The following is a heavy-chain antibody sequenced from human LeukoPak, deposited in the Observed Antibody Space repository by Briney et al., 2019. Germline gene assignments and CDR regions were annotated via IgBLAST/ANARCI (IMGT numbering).Heavy chain of an antibody. J-gene: IGHJ4*02. CDR2: IWYDGSNN. CDR3: ARGSSYASGSYNIDS. V-gene: IGHV3-33*01. CDR1: GFTFSRYG. Sequence: GGSLRLSCAASGFTFSRYGMHWVRRAPGKGLEWVALIWYDGSNNYYADSVKGRFTISRDNSKNTLYLQMNDLSAEDTAVYYCARGSSYASGSYNIDSWGQGTLVTVSS. D-gene: IGHD3-10*01.